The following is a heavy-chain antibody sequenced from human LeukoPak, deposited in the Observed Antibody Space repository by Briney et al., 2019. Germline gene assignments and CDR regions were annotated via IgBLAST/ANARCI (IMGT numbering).Heavy chain of an antibody. Sequence: ASVKVSCKASGYTFTGYYMHWVRQAPGQGLEWMGWINPNSGGTNYAQKFQGWVTMTRDTSISTAYMELSRLRFDDTAVYYCARNGDYDYYYGMDVWGKGTTVTVSS. V-gene: IGHV1-2*04. D-gene: IGHD4-17*01. J-gene: IGHJ6*04. CDR3: ARNGDYDYYYGMDV. CDR1: GYTFTGYY. CDR2: INPNSGGT.